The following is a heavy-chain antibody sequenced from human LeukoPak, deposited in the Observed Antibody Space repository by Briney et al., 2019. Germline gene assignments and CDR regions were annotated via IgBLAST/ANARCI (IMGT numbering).Heavy chain of an antibody. CDR2: IKQDGSEK. D-gene: IGHD5-18*01. Sequence: SGRSLRLSCAASGFTFSSYWMSWVRQAPGKGLEWVANIKQDGSEKYYVDSVKGRFTISRDNAKNSLYLQMNSLRAEDTAVYYCARVGDTAMYYYMDVWGKGTTVTVSS. CDR3: ARVGDTAMYYYMDV. J-gene: IGHJ6*03. CDR1: GFTFSSYW. V-gene: IGHV3-7*01.